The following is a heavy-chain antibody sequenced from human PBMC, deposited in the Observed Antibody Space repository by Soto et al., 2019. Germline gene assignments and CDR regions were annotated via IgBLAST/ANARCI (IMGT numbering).Heavy chain of an antibody. CDR2: INSDGSIT. CDR3: ARQGVLLWFGEYADV. Sequence: AGSLRLSCAASGFTFSSYWMHWVRQAPGKGLVWVSRINSDGSITSYADSVKGRFTISRDNAKNTLYLQMNSLRAEDTAVYYCARQGVLLWFGEYADVWGQGTTVTVSS. CDR1: GFTFSSYW. J-gene: IGHJ6*02. D-gene: IGHD3-10*01. V-gene: IGHV3-74*01.